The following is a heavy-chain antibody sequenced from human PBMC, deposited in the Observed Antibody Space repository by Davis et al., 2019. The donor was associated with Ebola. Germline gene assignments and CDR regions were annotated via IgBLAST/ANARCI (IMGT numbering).Heavy chain of an antibody. V-gene: IGHV3-43*02. Sequence: GGSLRLSCAASRFTFDDSAMHWVRHAPGKGLEWVSLISGDGTTTYYADSVKGRFTISRDNSKNSLYLQMNSLRTEDTALYYCAKDSNTGDFWSGYPDYWGQGTLVTVSS. CDR3: AKDSNTGDFWSGYPDY. J-gene: IGHJ4*02. CDR2: ISGDGTTT. D-gene: IGHD3-3*01. CDR1: RFTFDDSA.